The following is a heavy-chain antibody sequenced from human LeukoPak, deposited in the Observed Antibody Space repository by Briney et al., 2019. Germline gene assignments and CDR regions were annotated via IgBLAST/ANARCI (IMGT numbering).Heavy chain of an antibody. CDR2: ISGSGGST. Sequence: GGSLRLSCAASGFTLSSYEMSWVRQAPGKGLEWVSGISGSGGSTYYADSVEGRFTISRDNSKNTLYLQMNSLRAEDTAVYYCAKVVGYRYGFIDYWGQGTLVTVSS. CDR3: AKVVGYRYGFIDY. J-gene: IGHJ4*02. CDR1: GFTLSSYE. D-gene: IGHD5-18*01. V-gene: IGHV3-23*01.